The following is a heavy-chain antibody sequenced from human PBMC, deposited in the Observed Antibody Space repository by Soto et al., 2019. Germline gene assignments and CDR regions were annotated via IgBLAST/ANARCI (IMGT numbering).Heavy chain of an antibody. Sequence: SETLSLTCAVSGGSISSGGYSWSWIRQPPGKGLEWIGYIYHSGSTYYNPSLKSRVTISVGRSKNQFSLKLSSVTAADTAVYYCARGGSGWYGKGYYYYGMDVWGQGTTVTVSS. J-gene: IGHJ6*02. D-gene: IGHD6-19*01. CDR3: ARGGSGWYGKGYYYYGMDV. CDR1: GGSISSGGYS. CDR2: IYHSGST. V-gene: IGHV4-30-2*01.